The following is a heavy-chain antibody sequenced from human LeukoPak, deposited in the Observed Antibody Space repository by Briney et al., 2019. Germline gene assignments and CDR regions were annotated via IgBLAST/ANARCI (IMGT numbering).Heavy chain of an antibody. Sequence: GGSLRLSCATSGFTFSSYWMTWVRQAPGKGLEWVANIKHDGSEKYYVDSVKGRFTISRDNAKNSLDLQMNSLRVEDTAVYYCVTTQTFDYWGQGTLVTVSS. J-gene: IGHJ4*02. CDR1: GFTFSSYW. CDR3: VTTQTFDY. V-gene: IGHV3-7*02. CDR2: IKHDGSEK.